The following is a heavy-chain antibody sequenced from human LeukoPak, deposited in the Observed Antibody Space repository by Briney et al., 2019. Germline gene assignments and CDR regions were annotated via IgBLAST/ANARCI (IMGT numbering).Heavy chain of an antibody. J-gene: IGHJ4*02. CDR3: ARVWVSGACVGDCYSMDH. CDR2: ISVYNGDT. V-gene: IGHV1-18*01. Sequence: ASVKVSCKASGYTFTSYGISWVRQAPGQGLEWMGWISVYNGDTNYAQKLQGRVTITTDTSTSAAYMELRSLRSDDTAVYYYARVWVSGACVGDCYSMDHWGQGTLVTVSS. CDR1: GYTFTSYG. D-gene: IGHD2-21*01.